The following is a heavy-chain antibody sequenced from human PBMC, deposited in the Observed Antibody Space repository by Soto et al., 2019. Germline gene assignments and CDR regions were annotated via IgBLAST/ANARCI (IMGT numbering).Heavy chain of an antibody. CDR3: ARYNSCAIDY. D-gene: IGHD1-1*01. CDR1: GTSISSYY. Sequence: NPSETLSLTCTVSGTSISSYYWSWIRQPPGKGLEWIANIHYSGTTNYNPSLASRVTLSVDTSKNQFSLKVTSVTAADRAMYFCARYNSCAIDYWGRGTLVTVSS. J-gene: IGHJ4*02. V-gene: IGHV4-59*01. CDR2: IHYSGTT.